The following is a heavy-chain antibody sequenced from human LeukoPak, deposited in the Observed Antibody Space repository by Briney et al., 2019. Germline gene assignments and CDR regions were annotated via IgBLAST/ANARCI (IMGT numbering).Heavy chain of an antibody. D-gene: IGHD7-27*01. CDR3: ARGASGDLDY. J-gene: IGHJ4*02. CDR1: GYTFPNYW. CDR2: IYPGDSDT. Sequence: GESLKISCKGSGYTFPNYWIGWVRQMPGKGLEWMGIIYPGDSDTRYSPSFQGQVTISADKAISTAYLQWSSLKTSDTAMYYCARGASGDLDYWGQGTLVTVAS. V-gene: IGHV5-51*01.